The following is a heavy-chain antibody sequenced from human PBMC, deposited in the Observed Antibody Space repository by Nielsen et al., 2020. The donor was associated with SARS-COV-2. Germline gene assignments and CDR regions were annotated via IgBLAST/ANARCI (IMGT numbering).Heavy chain of an antibody. Sequence: SVKVSCKTSGGTFSSYTISWVRQAPGQGLEWMGGIIPIFGTANYAQKFQGRVTITTDKSTSTAYMDLSSLRSDDTAVYYCARSGTTFPSFDSWGQGTLLTVSS. V-gene: IGHV1-69*05. D-gene: IGHD1-1*01. CDR1: GGTFSSYT. CDR3: ARSGTTFPSFDS. CDR2: IIPIFGTA. J-gene: IGHJ4*02.